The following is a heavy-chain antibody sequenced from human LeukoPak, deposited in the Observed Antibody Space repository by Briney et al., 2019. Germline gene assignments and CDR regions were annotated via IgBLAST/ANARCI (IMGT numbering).Heavy chain of an antibody. J-gene: IGHJ4*02. CDR3: AREDSAEYCTSANCSGFDY. V-gene: IGHV4-4*07. CDR1: GASIINYH. D-gene: IGHD2-2*01. CDR2: IHGRGAT. Sequence: PSETLSLTCTVSGASIINYHWSWIRQSAGKGLEWIGRIHGRGATDYSPSLRSRVSISLDKSKSRFSLKLSSVTAADTAIYYCAREDSAEYCTSANCSGFDYWGQGSLVIVSP.